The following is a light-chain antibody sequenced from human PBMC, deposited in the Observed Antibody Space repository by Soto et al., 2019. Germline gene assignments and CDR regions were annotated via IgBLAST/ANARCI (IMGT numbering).Light chain of an antibody. V-gene: IGKV1-39*01. CDR3: QQTYITPYT. CDR2: AIS. J-gene: IGKJ5*01. CDR1: QRIDNY. Sequence: DIHMTQFPSPLSVSLGDRXIITCRPSQRIDNYLNWYQQKPGKAPKLLIHAISTLESGVPSRFSGSGSGTDFTLTIDSLQPDDFATYYGQQTYITPYTFGQGTRLEIK.